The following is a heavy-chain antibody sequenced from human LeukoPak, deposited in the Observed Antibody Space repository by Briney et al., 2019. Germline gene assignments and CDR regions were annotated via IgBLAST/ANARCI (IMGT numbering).Heavy chain of an antibody. CDR1: GGSISSYY. J-gene: IGHJ6*03. Sequence: SETLSLTCTVSGGSISSYYWSWIRQPPGKGLEWIGYIYYSGSTNYNPSLKSRVTISVDTSKNQFSLKLSSVTAADTAVYYCARTTAAYYYYYMDVWGKGTTVTISS. V-gene: IGHV4-59*01. CDR3: ARTTAAYYYYYMDV. CDR2: IYYSGST. D-gene: IGHD4-17*01.